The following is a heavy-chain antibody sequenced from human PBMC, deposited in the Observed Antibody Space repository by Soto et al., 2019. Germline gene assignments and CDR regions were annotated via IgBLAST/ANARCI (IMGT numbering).Heavy chain of an antibody. CDR1: GYTFTSYA. CDR2: ISAGNGNT. Sequence: QVQLVQSGAEVKKPGASVKVSCKASGYTFTSYAMHWVRQAPGQRLEWMGWISAGNGNTKYSQKLQGRVTITRETSASTAYMELSSLRSEDTAVYYCARAFYSNYVRWFDPWGQGTLVTVSS. D-gene: IGHD4-4*01. CDR3: ARAFYSNYVRWFDP. J-gene: IGHJ5*02. V-gene: IGHV1-3*01.